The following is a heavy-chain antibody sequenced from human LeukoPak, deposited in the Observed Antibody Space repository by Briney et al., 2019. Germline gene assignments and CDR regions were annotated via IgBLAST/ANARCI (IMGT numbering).Heavy chain of an antibody. CDR2: TYTSGST. CDR1: GGSISSYY. V-gene: IGHV4-4*07. D-gene: IGHD3-3*01. CDR3: ARDFFGAMDV. Sequence: SETLSLTCTVSGGSISSYYWSWIRQPAGEGLEWIGRTYTSGSTNYNPSLKSRVTMSVDTSKNQFSLKLSSVTAADTAVYYCARDFFGAMDVWGKGTTVTVSS. J-gene: IGHJ6*04.